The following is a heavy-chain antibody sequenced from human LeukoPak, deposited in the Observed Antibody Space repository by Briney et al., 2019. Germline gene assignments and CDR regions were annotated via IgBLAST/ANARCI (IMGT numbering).Heavy chain of an antibody. CDR1: GYSFTSYW. CDR3: VRLGELSALL. CDR2: IDPSDSYT. D-gene: IGHD3-16*02. V-gene: IGHV5-10-1*01. Sequence: GESLRISCKGSGYSFTSYWISWVRQLPGKGLEWMGRIDPSDSYTNYSPSFQGHVTVSADKSISTAYLQWSSLKASDAAMYYCVRLGELSALLWGQGTMVTVSS. J-gene: IGHJ3*01.